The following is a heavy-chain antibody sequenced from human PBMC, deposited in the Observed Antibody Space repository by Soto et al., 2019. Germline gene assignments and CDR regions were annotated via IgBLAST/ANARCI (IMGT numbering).Heavy chain of an antibody. CDR1: GGSISSGGYY. Sequence: QVQLQESGPGLVKPSQTLSLTCTVSGGSISSGGYYWSWIRQHPEKGLEWIGYIYYTGNTYYNASLKSRVTISVDTSNNQFSLKLSAVPAADTAVYYCARVGISSSDAFDIWGQGTTVTVSS. V-gene: IGHV4-31*03. J-gene: IGHJ3*02. D-gene: IGHD6-6*01. CDR2: IYYTGNT. CDR3: ARVGISSSDAFDI.